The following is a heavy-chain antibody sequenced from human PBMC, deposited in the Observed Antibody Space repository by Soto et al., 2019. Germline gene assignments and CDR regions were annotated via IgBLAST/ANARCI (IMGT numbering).Heavy chain of an antibody. Sequence: SETLSLTCSVSCDSISSGYWTWIRQPPGRGLEWIGFMYYSGSFNYNPSLESRVIISVDTSKNQFSLRLSSVTAADTAVYYCARDHRHGYGVYYFYYWGQGTPVTVSS. J-gene: IGHJ4*02. V-gene: IGHV4-59*01. CDR3: ARDHRHGYGVYYFYY. CDR2: MYYSGSF. D-gene: IGHD2-8*01. CDR1: CDSISSGY.